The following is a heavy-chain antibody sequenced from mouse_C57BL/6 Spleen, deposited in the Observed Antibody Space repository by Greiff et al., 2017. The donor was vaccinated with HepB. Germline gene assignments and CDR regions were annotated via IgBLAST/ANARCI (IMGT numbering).Heavy chain of an antibody. CDR3: AREDYGSSHLAY. CDR2: IDPSDSET. V-gene: IGHV1-52*01. D-gene: IGHD1-1*01. J-gene: IGHJ3*01. Sequence: QVQLQQPGAELVRPGSSVKLSCKASGYNFNSYWMHWVKQRPIQGLEWIGNIDPSDSETHYNQKFKDKDTLTVDKSSSTAYMQLSSLTSKDSAVYYCAREDYGSSHLAYWGQGTLVTVSA. CDR1: GYNFNSYW.